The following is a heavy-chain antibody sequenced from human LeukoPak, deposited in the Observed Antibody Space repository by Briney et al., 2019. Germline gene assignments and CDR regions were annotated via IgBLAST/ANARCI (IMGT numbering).Heavy chain of an antibody. D-gene: IGHD4-17*01. J-gene: IGHJ4*02. CDR3: ARTYGVQYYFDY. CDR1: GFTFSSYS. CDR2: ISSSSSYI. Sequence: GGSLRLSCAASGFTFSSYSMNWVRQAPGPGLEWVSSISSSSSYIYYADSVKGRFTISRDNAKNSLYLQMNSLRAEDTAVYYCARTYGVQYYFDYWGQGTLVTVSS. V-gene: IGHV3-21*01.